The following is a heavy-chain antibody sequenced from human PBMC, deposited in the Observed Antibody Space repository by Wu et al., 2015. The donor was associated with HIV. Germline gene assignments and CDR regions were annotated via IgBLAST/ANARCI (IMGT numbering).Heavy chain of an antibody. V-gene: IGHV1-18*01. Sequence: QVQLVQSGAEVKKPGASVKVSCKASGYTFTSYGISWVRQAPGQGLEFVGRLNPRTGATDFAQKFQGRVAVTTDTSIDTAYMELYGLRPEDTAVYYCASGIQSGGANYWGQGTLVTVSS. CDR2: LNPRTGAT. CDR1: GYTFTSYG. J-gene: IGHJ4*02. D-gene: IGHD4-11*01. CDR3: ASGIQSGGANY.